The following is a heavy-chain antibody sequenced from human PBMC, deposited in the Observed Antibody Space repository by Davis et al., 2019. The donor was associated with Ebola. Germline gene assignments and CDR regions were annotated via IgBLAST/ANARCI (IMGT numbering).Heavy chain of an antibody. CDR2: ISGDSLYT. J-gene: IGHJ4*02. D-gene: IGHD4-11*01. Sequence: GESLKISCAASGFTFTDYYMGWIRQAPGKGLEWVSYISGDSLYTNYADSVRGRLTISRDDAKNSLYLQMNSLRAEDTAVYYCARTVDCDFWGQGSLVTVSS. CDR3: ARTVDCDF. V-gene: IGHV3-11*03. CDR1: GFTFTDYY.